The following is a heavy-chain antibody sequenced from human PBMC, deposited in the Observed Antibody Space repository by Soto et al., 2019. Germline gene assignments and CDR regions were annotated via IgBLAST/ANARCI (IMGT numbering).Heavy chain of an antibody. V-gene: IGHV1-69*01. Sequence: QVRLVQSGAEVKKPGASVKVSCKASGGTFSSYVISWGRQAPGQGVEWMGGIIPIFGTANYAQKFQGRVTITADESTSTAYMERSSLRSEDKAVYYCARDKRGDYYDSSGYYRAYNYYGMDVWGQGTTVTVSS. CDR2: IIPIFGTA. CDR3: ARDKRGDYYDSSGYYRAYNYYGMDV. D-gene: IGHD3-22*01. CDR1: GGTFSSYV. J-gene: IGHJ6*02.